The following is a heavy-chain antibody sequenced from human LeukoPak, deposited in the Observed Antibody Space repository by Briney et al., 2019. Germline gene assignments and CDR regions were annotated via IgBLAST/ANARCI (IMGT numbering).Heavy chain of an antibody. J-gene: IGHJ4*02. CDR1: GGIFSGYA. V-gene: IGHV1-69*13. D-gene: IGHD4-17*01. Sequence: GASVKVSCKASGGIFSGYAISWVRQAPGQGLEWMGGIIPIFGTANYAQKFQGRVTITADESTSTAYMELSSLRSEDTAVYYCARARYGDYVPFDYWGQGTLVTVSS. CDR3: ARARYGDYVPFDY. CDR2: IIPIFGTA.